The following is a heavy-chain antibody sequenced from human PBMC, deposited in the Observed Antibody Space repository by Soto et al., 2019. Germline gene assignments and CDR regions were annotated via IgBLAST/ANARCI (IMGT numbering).Heavy chain of an antibody. J-gene: IGHJ4*02. V-gene: IGHV4-39*01. Sequence: QLQLQESGPGLVKPSETLSLTCTVSGGSISSSSYYWGWIRQPPGKGLEWIGSIYYSGSTYYNPSLKSRVNISVDTSKNQFSLKLRSVTAADTAVYYCARHDWNGVDYWGQGTLVTVSS. CDR2: IYYSGST. CDR1: GGSISSSSYY. D-gene: IGHD1-1*01. CDR3: ARHDWNGVDY.